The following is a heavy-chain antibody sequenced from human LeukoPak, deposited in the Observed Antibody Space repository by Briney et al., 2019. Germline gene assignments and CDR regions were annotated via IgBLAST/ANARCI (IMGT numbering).Heavy chain of an antibody. J-gene: IGHJ5*02. CDR3: ARESACGTTNCLAPADWLDP. D-gene: IGHD2-2*01. CDR2: ISPNSGDT. V-gene: IGHV1-2*02. CDR1: GGTFSSYA. Sequence: ASVKVSCKASGGTFSSYAISWVRQAPGQGLEWMGWISPNSGDTDIAQKFQGRVTMTRDTSIATSYMEVDSLTSGDTAVYYCARESACGTTNCLAPADWLDPWGQGTLVIVSS.